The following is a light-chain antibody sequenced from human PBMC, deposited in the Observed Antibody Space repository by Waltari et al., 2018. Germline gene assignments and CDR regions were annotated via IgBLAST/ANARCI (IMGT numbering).Light chain of an antibody. Sequence: DIQMTQSPSTLSASVGDRVTITCRASQSVGDLLAWYQQKPGKAPKVLIYKAAGLASGVPSRFSGSGSVTEFTLSITSLQPDDFATYYCQHYISYPVTFGQGTKLEI. V-gene: IGKV1-5*03. CDR1: QSVGDL. J-gene: IGKJ2*01. CDR2: KAA. CDR3: QHYISYPVT.